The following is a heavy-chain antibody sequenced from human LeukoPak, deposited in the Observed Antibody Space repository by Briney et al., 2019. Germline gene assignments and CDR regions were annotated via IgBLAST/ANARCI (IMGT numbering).Heavy chain of an antibody. J-gene: IGHJ4*02. Sequence: SETLSLTCTVSGVSITSSDFYWGWIRQPPGKGLEWIATIPYSGRTYYNPSLKTRLTISVDTSKNQFSLKLLSVAAADTAVYYCARLKSYCGGDCYPDQFHNWGQGTLVTVSS. CDR1: GVSITSSDFY. D-gene: IGHD2-21*02. V-gene: IGHV4-39*01. CDR2: IPYSGRT. CDR3: ARLKSYCGGDCYPDQFHN.